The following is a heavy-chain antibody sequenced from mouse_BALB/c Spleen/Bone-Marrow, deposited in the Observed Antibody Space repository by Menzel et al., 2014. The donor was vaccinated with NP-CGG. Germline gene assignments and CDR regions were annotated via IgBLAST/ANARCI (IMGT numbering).Heavy chain of an antibody. Sequence: EVQLVESGGGLVQPGGSRKLSCAASGFTFSSFGMHWVRQAPEKGLEWVAYISSGSSPIFYADTVKGRFTISRVNPKNTLFLQMTSLRSEDTAMYYCTRGGNWEDFDYWGQGTTLTVTS. CDR2: ISSGSSPI. D-gene: IGHD4-1*01. V-gene: IGHV5-17*02. J-gene: IGHJ2*01. CDR1: GFTFSSFG. CDR3: TRGGNWEDFDY.